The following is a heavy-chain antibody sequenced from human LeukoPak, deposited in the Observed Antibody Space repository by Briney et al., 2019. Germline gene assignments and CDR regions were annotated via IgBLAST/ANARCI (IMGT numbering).Heavy chain of an antibody. CDR1: GGSMSNYY. CDR2: IFYSGST. CDR3: ARVFKYDFWSGYPSAGNWFDP. Sequence: KPSETLSLTCTVSGGSMSNYYWTWIRQPPGKGLEWIGYIFYSGSTNYNPSLKGRITISVDTSKNQFSLKLSSVTAADTAVYYCARVFKYDFWSGYPSAGNWFDPWGQGTLVTVSS. D-gene: IGHD3-3*01. V-gene: IGHV4-59*01. J-gene: IGHJ5*02.